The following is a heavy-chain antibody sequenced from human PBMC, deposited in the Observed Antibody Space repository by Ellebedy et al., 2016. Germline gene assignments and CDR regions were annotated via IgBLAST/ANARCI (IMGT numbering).Heavy chain of an antibody. J-gene: IGHJ4*02. Sequence: ASVKVSCKASGYTFTSYDINWVRQATGQGLEWMGWMNPNSGNTGYAQKFQGRVTMTRNTSISTAYMELSSLRSEDTAVYYCARGLSIWFGETIPLDYWGQGTLVTVSS. D-gene: IGHD3-10*01. CDR2: MNPNSGNT. V-gene: IGHV1-8*01. CDR3: ARGLSIWFGETIPLDY. CDR1: GYTFTSYD.